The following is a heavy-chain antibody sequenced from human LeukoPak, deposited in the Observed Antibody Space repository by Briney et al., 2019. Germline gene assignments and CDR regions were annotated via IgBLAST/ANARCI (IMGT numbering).Heavy chain of an antibody. V-gene: IGHV1-46*01. CDR2: INPSGGST. J-gene: IGHJ4*02. CDR3: ARSLPPYISSSGFDY. Sequence: ASGKVSCKASGYIFTSYYMHWVRQAPGQGLEWMGIINPSGGSTSYAQKFQGRVTMTRDTSTSTVYMEMSSLRSEDTAVYYCARSLPPYISSSGFDYWGRGTLVTVSS. D-gene: IGHD6-6*01. CDR1: GYIFTSYY.